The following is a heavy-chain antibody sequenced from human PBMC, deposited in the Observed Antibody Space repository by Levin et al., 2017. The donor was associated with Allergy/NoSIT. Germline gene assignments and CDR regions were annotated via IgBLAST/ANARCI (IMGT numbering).Heavy chain of an antibody. CDR2: ISSDESRT. Sequence: GGSLRLSCVASGFTFSRYWMHWVRQVPGKGLVWVARISSDESRTNYADSVKGRFTISRDNARDTLYLQMNSLRAEDTALFYCARGTSSYGNWFDLWGQGTLVTVSS. J-gene: IGHJ5*02. CDR1: GFTFSRYW. D-gene: IGHD1-26*01. CDR3: ARGTSSYGNWFDL. V-gene: IGHV3-74*01.